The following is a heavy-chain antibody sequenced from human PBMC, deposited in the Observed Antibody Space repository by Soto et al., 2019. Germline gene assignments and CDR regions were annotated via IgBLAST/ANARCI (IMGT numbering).Heavy chain of an antibody. V-gene: IGHV1-2*04. Sequence: QVQLVQSGAEVKKPGASVKVSCKASGYTFTGYYMHWVRQAPGQGLEWMGWINPNSGGTNYAQKFQGWVTMTRDTSISTAYMELSRLRSDDTAVYYCARDRVLGVAVGYYGMDVWGQGTTVTVSS. CDR3: ARDRVLGVAVGYYGMDV. D-gene: IGHD6-19*01. CDR2: INPNSGGT. CDR1: GYTFTGYY. J-gene: IGHJ6*02.